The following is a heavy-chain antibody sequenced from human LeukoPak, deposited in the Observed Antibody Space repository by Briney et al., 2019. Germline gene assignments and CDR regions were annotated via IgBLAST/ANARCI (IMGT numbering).Heavy chain of an antibody. D-gene: IGHD2-2*02. CDR1: GGSISSSSYY. V-gene: IGHV4-39*07. CDR2: IYYSGST. J-gene: IGHJ4*02. Sequence: SETLSLTCTVSGGSISSSSYYWGWTRQPPGKGLEWIGSIYYSGSTYYNPSLKSRVTISVDTSKNQFSLKLSSVTAADTAVYYCARDGRYCSSTSCYIGFDYWGQGTLVTVSS. CDR3: ARDGRYCSSTSCYIGFDY.